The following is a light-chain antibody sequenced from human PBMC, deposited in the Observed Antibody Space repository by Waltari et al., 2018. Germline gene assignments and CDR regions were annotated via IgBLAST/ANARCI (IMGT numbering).Light chain of an antibody. CDR3: VQYKNWPS. J-gene: IGKJ3*01. V-gene: IGKV3-15*01. Sequence: EIVMTQSPATLSVSPGERATLSFRASQSVSSSLAWYQQKPGQPPRLLIHGASSRATGIPARFSCSGSGTEFTLTINSLQSDDFAVYYCVQYKNWPSFGPGTKVEIK. CDR2: GAS. CDR1: QSVSSS.